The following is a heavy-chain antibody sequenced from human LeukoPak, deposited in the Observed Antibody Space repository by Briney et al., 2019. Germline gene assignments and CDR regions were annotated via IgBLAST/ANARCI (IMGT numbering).Heavy chain of an antibody. CDR1: GGTFSSYA. Sequence: SVKVSCKASGGTFSSYAISWVRQAPGQGLEWMGGIIPIFGTANYAQKLQGRVTITADESTSTAYMELSSLRSEDTAVYYCARRNDYSNYPPSDKNYYYGMDVWGQGTTVTVSS. CDR2: IIPIFGTA. CDR3: ARRNDYSNYPPSDKNYYYGMDV. V-gene: IGHV1-69*13. D-gene: IGHD4-11*01. J-gene: IGHJ6*02.